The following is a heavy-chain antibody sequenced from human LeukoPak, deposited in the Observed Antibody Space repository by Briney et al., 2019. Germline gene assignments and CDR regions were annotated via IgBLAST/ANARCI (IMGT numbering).Heavy chain of an antibody. CDR2: ITSSGSTI. Sequence: GGSLGLSCAASGLTFSSYSMNWVRQAPGKGLEWVSCITSSGSTIYYADSVKGRFTISRDNSKNMLYLQMNSLRADDTAVYYCARPHSSSWDNWFDPWGQGTLVTVSS. CDR3: ARPHSSSWDNWFDP. D-gene: IGHD6-13*01. CDR1: GLTFSSYS. J-gene: IGHJ5*02. V-gene: IGHV3-48*01.